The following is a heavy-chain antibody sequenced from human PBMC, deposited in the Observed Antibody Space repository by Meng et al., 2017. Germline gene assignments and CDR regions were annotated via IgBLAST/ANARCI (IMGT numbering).Heavy chain of an antibody. Sequence: SGPRLDKPSQTLSPPYTVCGGSISSSSYYWGWIRQPPGKGLEWIGSIYYSGSTYYNPSLKSRVTISVDTSKNQFSLKLSSVTAADTAVYYCAMIRIAAAVLDYWGQGTLVTVSS. CDR3: AMIRIAAAVLDY. J-gene: IGHJ4*02. CDR2: IYYSGST. CDR1: GGSISSSSYY. D-gene: IGHD6-13*01. V-gene: IGHV4-39*07.